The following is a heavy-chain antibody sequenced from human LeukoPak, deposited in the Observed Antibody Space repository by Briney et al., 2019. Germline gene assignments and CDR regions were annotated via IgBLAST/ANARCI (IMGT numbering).Heavy chain of an antibody. CDR3: AKAPLPHCSSGVCYHDY. CDR2: IWGGGDST. Sequence: GGSLRLSCAASGLTFRSYAMTWVRQAPGKGLEWVSGIWGGGDSTYYADSVKGRFTISRDNSKNTLFLQMNSLRAEDTAVYYCAKAPLPHCSSGVCYHDYWGQGNLVTVSS. J-gene: IGHJ4*02. D-gene: IGHD2-8*01. V-gene: IGHV3-23*01. CDR1: GLTFRSYA.